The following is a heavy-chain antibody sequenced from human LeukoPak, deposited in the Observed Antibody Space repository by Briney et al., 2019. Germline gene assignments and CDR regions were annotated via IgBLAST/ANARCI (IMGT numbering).Heavy chain of an antibody. J-gene: IGHJ4*02. D-gene: IGHD4-23*01. CDR1: GGFFSGYY. Sequence: SETLSLTCAFYGGFFSGYYWSWLRQPPGKGLEWIGEINHSGSTNYNPSLKSRVTISVDTSKNQFSLKLSSVTAADTAVYYCARGRGRGPYYGGNGNYIDSWGQGTLVTVSS. CDR2: INHSGST. V-gene: IGHV4-34*01. CDR3: ARGRGRGPYYGGNGNYIDS.